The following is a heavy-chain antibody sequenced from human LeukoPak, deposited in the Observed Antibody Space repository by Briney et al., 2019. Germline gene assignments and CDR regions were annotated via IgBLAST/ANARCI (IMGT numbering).Heavy chain of an antibody. Sequence: SETLSLTCTVSGGSISSYYWSWIRQPPGKGLEWIGYMYYSGSTNYNPSLKSRVTISIDTSKNQFSLKLTSVTAADTAMYYCARERTGVGGADYWGQGTLVTVS. D-gene: IGHD1-26*01. CDR3: ARERTGVGGADY. CDR2: MYYSGST. V-gene: IGHV4-59*01. J-gene: IGHJ4*02. CDR1: GGSISSYY.